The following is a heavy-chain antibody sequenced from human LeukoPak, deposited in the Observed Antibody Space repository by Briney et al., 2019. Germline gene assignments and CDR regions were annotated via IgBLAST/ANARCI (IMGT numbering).Heavy chain of an antibody. Sequence: WGSLRLSCEASGFSFGSYAMQWVRQAPSKGLEWVAVISYDGSNKYYADSVKGRFTISRDNSKNTLYLQMNSLRAEDTAVYYCARDPYSSSWLDYWGQGTLVTVSS. J-gene: IGHJ4*02. CDR1: GFSFGSYA. CDR3: ARDPYSSSWLDY. D-gene: IGHD6-13*01. V-gene: IGHV3-30*04. CDR2: ISYDGSNK.